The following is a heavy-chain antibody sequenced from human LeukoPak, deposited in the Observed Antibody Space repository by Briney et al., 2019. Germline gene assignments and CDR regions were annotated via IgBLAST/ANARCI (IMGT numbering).Heavy chain of an antibody. CDR3: AKDRGISSDYYDSSGYD. J-gene: IGHJ4*02. CDR1: GFTFSSYG. V-gene: IGHV3-23*01. Sequence: GGSLRLSCAASGFTFSSYGMSWVRQAPGKGLEWVSAISGSGGSTYYADSVKGRFTISRDNSKNTLYLQMNSLRAEDTAVYYCAKDRGISSDYYDSSGYDWGQGTLVTVSS. CDR2: ISGSGGST. D-gene: IGHD3-22*01.